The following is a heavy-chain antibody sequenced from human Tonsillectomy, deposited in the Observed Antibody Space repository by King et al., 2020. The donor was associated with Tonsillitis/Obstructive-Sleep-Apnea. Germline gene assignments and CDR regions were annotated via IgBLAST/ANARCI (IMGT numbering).Heavy chain of an antibody. J-gene: IGHJ4*02. D-gene: IGHD1-26*01. CDR2: ISSSSSYI. V-gene: IGHV3-21*01. Sequence: VQLVESGGGLVKPGGSLRLSCAASGFTFSSYSMNWVRQAPGKGLEWVSSISSSSSYIYYADSVKGRFTISRDNAKNSLYLQMNSLRAEDTAVYYCARDGVGATPFSDYWGQGTLVTVSS. CDR3: ARDGVGATPFSDY. CDR1: GFTFSSYS.